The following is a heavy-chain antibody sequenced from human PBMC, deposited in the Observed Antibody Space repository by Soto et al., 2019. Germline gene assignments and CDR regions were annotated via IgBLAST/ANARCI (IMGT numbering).Heavy chain of an antibody. CDR1: GGSISSSNW. V-gene: IGHV4-4*02. CDR2: IYHSGST. Sequence: SETLSLTCAVSGGSISSSNWWSWVRQPPGKGLEWIGEIYHSGSTNYNPSLKSRVTISVDKSKNQFSLKLSSVTAADTAVYYCERHLSLYYYDSSGYMDIWGQGTMVTVSS. CDR3: ERHLSLYYYDSSGYMDI. J-gene: IGHJ3*02. D-gene: IGHD3-22*01.